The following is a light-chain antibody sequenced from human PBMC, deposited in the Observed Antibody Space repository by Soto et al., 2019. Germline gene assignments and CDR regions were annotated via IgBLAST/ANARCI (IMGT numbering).Light chain of an antibody. CDR3: QQYGSSPLT. V-gene: IGKV3D-20*01. J-gene: IGKJ5*01. CDR2: DAS. Sequence: EIILTQSPATLSLSPGERATLSCGARQSVSSSYVAWYQHRPGLAPRLLIHDASSRATGIPDRFSGTKSGTDFTLTIRRLEPEDAAVYYCQQYGSSPLTFGQGTRLEI. CDR1: QSVSSSY.